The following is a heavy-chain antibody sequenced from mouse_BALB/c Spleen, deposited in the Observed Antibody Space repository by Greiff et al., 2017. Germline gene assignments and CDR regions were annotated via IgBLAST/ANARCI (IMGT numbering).Heavy chain of an antibody. V-gene: IGHV5-4*02. Sequence: EVNVVESGGGLVKPGGSLKLSCAASGFTFSDYYMYWVRQTPEKRLEWVATISDGGSYTYYPDSVKGRFTISRDNAKNNLYLQMSSLKSEDTAMYYCARGGGNLWGAMDYWGQGTSVTVSS. CDR3: ARGGGNLWGAMDY. CDR1: GFTFSDYY. CDR2: ISDGGSYT. J-gene: IGHJ4*01.